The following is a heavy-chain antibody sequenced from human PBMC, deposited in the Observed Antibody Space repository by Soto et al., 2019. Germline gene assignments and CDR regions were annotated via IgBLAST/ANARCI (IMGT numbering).Heavy chain of an antibody. CDR2: IIPIFGTA. V-gene: IGHV1-69*13. Sequence: GASVKVSCKASGGTFSSYAISWVRQAPGQGLEWMGGIIPIFGTANYAQKFQGRVTITADESTSTAYMELSSLRSEDTAVYYCARSISSWYDNLGYWGQGTLVTVSS. CDR1: GGTFSSYA. D-gene: IGHD6-13*01. CDR3: ARSISSWYDNLGY. J-gene: IGHJ4*02.